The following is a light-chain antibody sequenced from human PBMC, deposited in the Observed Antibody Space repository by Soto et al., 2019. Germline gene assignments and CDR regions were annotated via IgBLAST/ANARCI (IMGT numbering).Light chain of an antibody. J-gene: IGLJ1*01. CDR1: SSDVGAYNY. Sequence: QSVLTQPPSASGSPGQSVTISCTGTSSDVGAYNYVSWYQQYPGKAPKLMIYEVDKRPSGVPDRFSGSKSGSTASLTVSGLQAEDDDDYYCSSFASTNSLYVFGTGTKLTVL. CDR3: SSFASTNSLYV. V-gene: IGLV2-8*01. CDR2: EVD.